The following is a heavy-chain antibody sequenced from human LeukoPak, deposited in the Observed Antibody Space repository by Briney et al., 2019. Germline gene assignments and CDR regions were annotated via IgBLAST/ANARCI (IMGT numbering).Heavy chain of an antibody. J-gene: IGHJ4*02. Sequence: GGSLRLSCAAPGFTFSSYSMNWVRQAPGKGLEWVSSISSSSSYIYYADSVKGRFTISRDNAKNSLYLQMNSLRAEDTAVYYCARDADNCGGDCYPRFDYWGQGALVTVSS. CDR1: GFTFSSYS. CDR3: ARDADNCGGDCYPRFDY. CDR2: ISSSSSYI. D-gene: IGHD2-21*02. V-gene: IGHV3-21*01.